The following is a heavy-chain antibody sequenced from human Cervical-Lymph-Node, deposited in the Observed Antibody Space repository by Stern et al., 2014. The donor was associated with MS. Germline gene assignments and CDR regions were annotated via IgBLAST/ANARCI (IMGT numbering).Heavy chain of an antibody. CDR3: AREGGKTAEYFQH. J-gene: IGHJ1*01. CDR1: EFAFSRSG. V-gene: IGHV3-33*01. Sequence: DQLVVPWGVVFQPGRSVGLSCAASEFAFSRSGMHWVRPTPDKGLEWLASKGYEGSNRYYADSVKGRFTISRDNSKNTLYLQMNSLRAEDTAVYYCAREGGKTAEYFQHWGQGTLVTVSS. CDR2: KGYEGSNR. D-gene: IGHD4-23*01.